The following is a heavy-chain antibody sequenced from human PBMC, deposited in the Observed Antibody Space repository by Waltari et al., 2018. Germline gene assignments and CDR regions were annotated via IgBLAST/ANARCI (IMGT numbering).Heavy chain of an antibody. Sequence: ELQFVESGGGLVQPGGSLRLSCAASGFTFNNYWVHWVRQAPGKGLEWVSRINPDGSSTNYADSVKGRFTISRDNARDTLYLQMNSLTVEDTAVYYCARVQILADDVFNGWGQGTMVTVSS. CDR3: ARVQILADDVFNG. CDR1: GFTFNNYW. CDR2: INPDGSST. J-gene: IGHJ3*01. V-gene: IGHV3-74*01. D-gene: IGHD3-3*01.